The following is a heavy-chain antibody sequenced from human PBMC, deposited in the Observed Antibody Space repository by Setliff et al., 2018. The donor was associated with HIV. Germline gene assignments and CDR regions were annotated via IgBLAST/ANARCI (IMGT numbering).Heavy chain of an antibody. J-gene: IGHJ4*02. D-gene: IGHD6-13*01. V-gene: IGHV4-34*01. CDR1: GDSINTHY. CDR2: INHSGST. Sequence: KPSETLSLTCTVSGDSINTHYWSWIRQPPGKGLEWIGEINHSGSTNYNPSLKSRVTISVDTSMDQFSLKLNSVTAADTAVYYCAAASSWDPLLDYWGQGTLVTVSS. CDR3: AAASSWDPLLDY.